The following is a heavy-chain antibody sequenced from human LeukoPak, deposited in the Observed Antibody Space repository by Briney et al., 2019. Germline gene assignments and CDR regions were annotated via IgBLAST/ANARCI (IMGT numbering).Heavy chain of an antibody. CDR3: ARRDISSGWSFDY. Sequence: SETLSLTCTVSGGSISNYHWSWIRQPAGKGLEWIGQIHTSGGTNYNPPLKSRVTMSIDTTEDQVSLTTRSVTAADTAFYYCARRDISSGWSFDYWGQGTLVTVSS. CDR2: IHTSGGT. J-gene: IGHJ4*02. V-gene: IGHV4-4*07. D-gene: IGHD6-19*01. CDR1: GGSISNYH.